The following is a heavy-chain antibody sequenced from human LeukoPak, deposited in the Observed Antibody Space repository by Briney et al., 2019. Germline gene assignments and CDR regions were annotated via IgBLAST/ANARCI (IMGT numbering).Heavy chain of an antibody. Sequence: PSQTLSLTCSVPGGSISSGPYFWSWIRQSPGQGLEWIGYIWPSGSTNYNPSLKSRLTISADTSKNQFSLKLRSVTAADTAVYYCARETHDPTLVRGVVDYWGRGTLVTVSS. CDR2: IWPSGST. CDR1: GGSISSGPYF. D-gene: IGHD3-10*01. J-gene: IGHJ4*02. V-gene: IGHV4-30-2*05. CDR3: ARETHDPTLVRGVVDY.